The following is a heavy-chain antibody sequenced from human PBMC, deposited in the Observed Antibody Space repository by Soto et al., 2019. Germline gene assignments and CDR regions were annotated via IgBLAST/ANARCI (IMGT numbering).Heavy chain of an antibody. CDR2: IFYSGNT. Sequence: PSETLSLTFSFSGGYISSYYWSWIRQPPGKGLEWIGYIFYSGNTNYNPSLRSRVTISVDTSKNQFSLKLRSVTPADTAVYYCARDSGYGDPFDYWGQGTLVTVSS. J-gene: IGHJ4*02. CDR3: ARDSGYGDPFDY. V-gene: IGHV4-59*01. CDR1: GGYISSYY. D-gene: IGHD4-17*01.